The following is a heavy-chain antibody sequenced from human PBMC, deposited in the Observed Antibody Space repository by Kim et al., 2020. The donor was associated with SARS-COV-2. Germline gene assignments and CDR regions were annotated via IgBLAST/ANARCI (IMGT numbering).Heavy chain of an antibody. V-gene: IGHV4-4*02. CDR2: IYHSGST. CDR3: ARAPLGHGVPRWGFDP. Sequence: SETLSLTCAVSGGSISSSNWWSWVRQPPGKGLEWIGEIYHSGSTNYNPSLKSRVTISVDKSKNQFSLKLSSVTAADTAVYYCARAPLGHGVPRWGFDPWGQGTLVTVSS. J-gene: IGHJ5*02. CDR1: GGSISSSNW. D-gene: IGHD2-8*01.